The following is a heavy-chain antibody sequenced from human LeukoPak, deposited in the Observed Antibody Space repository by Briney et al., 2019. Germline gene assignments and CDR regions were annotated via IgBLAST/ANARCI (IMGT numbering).Heavy chain of an antibody. CDR1: GFTFRSYA. CDR3: ARLGVGYCSGGSCYSGWFDP. V-gene: IGHV3-23*01. J-gene: IGHJ5*02. D-gene: IGHD2-15*01. CDR2: VTRNGDTT. Sequence: PGGSLRLSCVASGFTFRSYAMSWVRQAPGKGLEWVSAVTRNGDTTYYADSVKGRFTISRDNSKNTLYLQMNSLRAEDTAVYYCARLGVGYCSGGSCYSGWFDPWGQGTLVTVSS.